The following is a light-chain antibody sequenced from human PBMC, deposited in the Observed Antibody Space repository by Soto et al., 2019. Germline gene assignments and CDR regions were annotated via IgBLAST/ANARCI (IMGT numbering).Light chain of an antibody. J-gene: IGKJ1*01. Sequence: MTQSPLSLPVTLGQPASISCRSSQTLVFSDGNSIVIWFQQRPGQSPRRLIHKVSNRDSGVPDRFSGSGSGTDFTLKITRVEAEDVGVYYCMQGTGWPWTFGQGTKVDIK. CDR1: QTLVFSDGNSI. CDR2: KVS. CDR3: MQGTGWPWT. V-gene: IGKV2-30*01.